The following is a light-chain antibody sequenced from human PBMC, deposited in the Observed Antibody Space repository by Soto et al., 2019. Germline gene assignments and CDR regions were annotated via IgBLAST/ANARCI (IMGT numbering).Light chain of an antibody. V-gene: IGKV3-15*01. CDR2: RAF. J-gene: IGKJ4*01. Sequence: EIVMTPSPATLSVSPGERATLSCRASLGVSGDLAWYQQKPGQAPRLLIYRAFTRATGIPARFSGSGFGTDFTLTISSLQSEDFAVYYCQQYNNWPLTFGGGTKVEI. CDR3: QQYNNWPLT. CDR1: LGVSGD.